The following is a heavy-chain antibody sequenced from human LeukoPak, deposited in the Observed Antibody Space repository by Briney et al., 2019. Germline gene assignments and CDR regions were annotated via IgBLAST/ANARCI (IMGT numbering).Heavy chain of an antibody. CDR1: GGSFSGYY. CDR2: ISHSGST. V-gene: IGHV4-34*01. CDR3: ARGRVSGYVH. Sequence: PSETLSLTCAVYGGSFSGYYWSWIRQPPGKGLEWIGEISHSGSTNYNPSLKSRVTISVDTSKNQFSLKLSSVTAADTAVYYCARGRVSGYVHWGQGTLVTVFS. D-gene: IGHD5-12*01. J-gene: IGHJ4*02.